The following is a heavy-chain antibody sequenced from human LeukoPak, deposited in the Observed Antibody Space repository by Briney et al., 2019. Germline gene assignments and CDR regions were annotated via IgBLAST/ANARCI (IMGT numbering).Heavy chain of an antibody. V-gene: IGHV4-34*01. CDR2: INHSGST. J-gene: IGHJ5*02. CDR3: ARRGIMVRGVIKPWFDP. Sequence: SETLSLTCAVYGGSFSGYYWSWIRQPPGKGLEWIGEINHSGSTNYNPSLKSRVTISVDTSKNQFSLKLSSVTAADTAVYYCARRGIMVRGVIKPWFDPWGQGTLVTVSS. CDR1: GGSFSGYY. D-gene: IGHD3-10*01.